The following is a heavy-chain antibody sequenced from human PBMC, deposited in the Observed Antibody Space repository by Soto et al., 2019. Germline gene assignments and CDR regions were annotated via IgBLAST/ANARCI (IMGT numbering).Heavy chain of an antibody. J-gene: IGHJ6*02. D-gene: IGHD6-13*01. Sequence: QVQLVESGGGVVQPGRSLRLSCAASGFTFSSYGMHWVRQAPGKGLEWVAVIWYDGSNKYYADSVKGRFTISRDNSKNTLYLQMNSLRAEDTAVYYCVRDTIAAALYYYGMDVWGQGTTVTVSS. CDR3: VRDTIAAALYYYGMDV. CDR1: GFTFSSYG. CDR2: IWYDGSNK. V-gene: IGHV3-33*01.